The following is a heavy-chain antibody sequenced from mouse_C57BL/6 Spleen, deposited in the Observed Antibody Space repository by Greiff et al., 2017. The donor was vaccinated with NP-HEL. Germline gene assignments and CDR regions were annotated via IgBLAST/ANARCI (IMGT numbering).Heavy chain of an antibody. CDR1: GFTFRDYG. D-gene: IGHD3-2*02. CDR2: ISSGSSTI. J-gene: IGHJ3*01. Sequence: EVKVEESGGGLVKPGGSLKLSCAASGFTFRDYGMHWVRQAPEKGLEWVAYISSGSSTIYYADTVKGRFTITRDNANNTLFLLMTSLGSEDTAMYYWASRQLSPFAYWGKGTLVTVSA. V-gene: IGHV5-17*01. CDR3: ASRQLSPFAY.